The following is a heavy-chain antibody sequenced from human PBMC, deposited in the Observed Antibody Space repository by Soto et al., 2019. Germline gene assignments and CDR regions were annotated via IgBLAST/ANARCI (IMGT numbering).Heavy chain of an antibody. CDR2: IIPIFGTA. CDR1: GRTFSSYA. D-gene: IGHD3-3*01. CDR3: ARGEGSGYPYYYGMDV. Sequence: SVQVSCNAAGRTFSSYAISWVRQPPGQGLEWMGGIIPIFGTANYAQKFQGRVTITADESTSTAYMELSSLRSEHTAVYYCARGEGSGYPYYYGMDVWGQGTTVTVS. V-gene: IGHV1-69*01. J-gene: IGHJ6*02.